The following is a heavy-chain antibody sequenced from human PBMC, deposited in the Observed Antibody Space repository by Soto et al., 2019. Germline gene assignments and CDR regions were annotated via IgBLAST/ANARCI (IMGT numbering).Heavy chain of an antibody. CDR3: AKVRKLYSNLKFSYYYGMDV. CDR1: GFTFSSYG. D-gene: IGHD4-4*01. J-gene: IGHJ6*02. V-gene: IGHV3-30*18. Sequence: GGSLRLSCAASGFTFSSYGMHWVRQAPGKGLEWVAVISYDGSNKYYADSVKGRFTISRDNSKNTLYLQMNSLRAEDTAVYYWAKVRKLYSNLKFSYYYGMDVWGQGTTVTVS. CDR2: ISYDGSNK.